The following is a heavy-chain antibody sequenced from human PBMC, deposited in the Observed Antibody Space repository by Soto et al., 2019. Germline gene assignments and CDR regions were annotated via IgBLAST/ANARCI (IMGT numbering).Heavy chain of an antibody. CDR2: ISGSDGST. Sequence: GGSLRLSCAASGFTFSSYAMSWVRQAPGKGLEWVSAISGSDGSTYYADSVKGRFTISRDNSKNTLYLEMNSLRAEDTAVYYCARDTFGGAYDFLHGGQGTLVTVSS. CDR3: ARDTFGGAYDFLH. V-gene: IGHV3-23*01. D-gene: IGHD3-3*01. CDR1: GFTFSSYA. J-gene: IGHJ4*02.